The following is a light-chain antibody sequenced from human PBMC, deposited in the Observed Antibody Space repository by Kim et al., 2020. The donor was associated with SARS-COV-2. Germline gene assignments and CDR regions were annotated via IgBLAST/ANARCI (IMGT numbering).Light chain of an antibody. J-gene: IGLJ2*01. Sequence: GQKVSISCSGTSSNIGNNYVSWYQQLPGTAPKLLIYDNNKRPSGIPDRFSGSKSGTSATLGITGLQTGDEADYYCAAWDTSLRAAVFGGGTQLTVL. CDR3: AAWDTSLRAAV. CDR2: DNN. CDR1: SSNIGNNY. V-gene: IGLV1-51*01.